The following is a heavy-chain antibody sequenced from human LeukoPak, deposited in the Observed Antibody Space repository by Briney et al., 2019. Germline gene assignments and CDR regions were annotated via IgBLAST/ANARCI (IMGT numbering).Heavy chain of an antibody. J-gene: IGHJ4*02. D-gene: IGHD2-2*01. CDR3: ARDYCSSTSCLFDY. Sequence: GASVKVSCKASGYTFTSYYKHWVRQAPGQGLEWMGRINPNSGDTNYAQKFQGRVTMTRDTSISTAYMELSRLRSDDTAVYYCARDYCSSTSCLFDYWGQGTLVTVSS. CDR2: INPNSGDT. CDR1: GYTFTSYY. V-gene: IGHV1-2*06.